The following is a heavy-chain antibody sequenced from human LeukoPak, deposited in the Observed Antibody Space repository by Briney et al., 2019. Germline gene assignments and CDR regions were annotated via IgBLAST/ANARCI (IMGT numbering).Heavy chain of an antibody. CDR1: GVSISSSNSY. Sequence: SETLSPTCTVSGVSISSSNSYWGWIRQPPGKGLEWIGSIYYSGNTYYNASLKSQVSISIDTSKNQFSLRLTSVTAADTAVYYCARLSRAGLHYYYYYMDVWGKGTTVTISS. CDR3: ARLSRAGLHYYYYYMDV. D-gene: IGHD6-19*01. J-gene: IGHJ6*03. CDR2: IYYSGNT. V-gene: IGHV4-39*01.